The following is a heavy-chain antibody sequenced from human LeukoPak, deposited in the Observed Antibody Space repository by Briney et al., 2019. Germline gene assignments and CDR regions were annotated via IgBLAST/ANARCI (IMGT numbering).Heavy chain of an antibody. Sequence: SETLSLTCTVSGYSISSGYYWGWIRQPPGKGLEWIGSIYHSGSTYYNPSLKSRVTISVDTSKNQFSLKLSSVTAADTAVYYCARTKYYYDSSGYYSKRFDYWGQGTLVTVSS. CDR3: ARTKYYYDSSGYYSKRFDY. CDR1: GYSISSGYY. CDR2: IYHSGST. J-gene: IGHJ4*02. D-gene: IGHD3-22*01. V-gene: IGHV4-38-2*02.